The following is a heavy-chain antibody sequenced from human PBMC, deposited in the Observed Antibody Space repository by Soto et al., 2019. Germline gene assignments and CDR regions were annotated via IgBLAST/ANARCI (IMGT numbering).Heavy chain of an antibody. CDR3: AREVNVPADADAFDI. CDR2: IHYSGSA. CDR1: GGSISNDNYF. V-gene: IGHV4-31*03. Sequence: QVQLQESGPGLVKPSQTLSLTCTVSGGSISNDNYFWSWIRQHPGKGLEWIGYIHYSGSAYYNPSLRGRVIILVDTTKNQFSMKLTSVTAADTAMYYCAREVNVPADADAFDIWGQGTMGTVSS. D-gene: IGHD2-2*01. J-gene: IGHJ3*02.